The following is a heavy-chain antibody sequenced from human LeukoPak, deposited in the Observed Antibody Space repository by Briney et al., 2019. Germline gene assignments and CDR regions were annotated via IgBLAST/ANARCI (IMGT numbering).Heavy chain of an antibody. V-gene: IGHV3-21*01. CDR2: ISSSSSYI. CDR3: AREYFSSGLDY. J-gene: IGHJ4*02. Sequence: KSGGSLRLSCAASGFTFSSYSMNWVRQAPGKGLEWVSSISSSSSYIYHADSVKGRFTISRDNAKNSLYLQMNSLRAEDTAVYYCAREYFSSGLDYWGQGTLLTVSS. CDR1: GFTFSSYS. D-gene: IGHD6-19*01.